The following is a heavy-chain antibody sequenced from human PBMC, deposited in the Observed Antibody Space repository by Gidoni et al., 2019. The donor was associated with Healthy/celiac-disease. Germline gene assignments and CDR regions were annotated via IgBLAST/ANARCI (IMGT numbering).Heavy chain of an antibody. V-gene: IGHV3-49*04. CDR3: TRARGGRSYCSSTSCYDY. CDR1: GFTFGAYA. CDR2: IRSKAYGGTT. J-gene: IGHJ4*02. D-gene: IGHD2-2*01. Sequence: EVQLVESGGGLVQPGRSLRLSCTASGFTFGAYAMSWVRQAPGKGLEWVGFIRSKAYGGTTEYAASVKGRFTISRDDSKSIAYLQMNSLKTEDTAVYYCTRARGGRSYCSSTSCYDYWGQGTLVTVSS.